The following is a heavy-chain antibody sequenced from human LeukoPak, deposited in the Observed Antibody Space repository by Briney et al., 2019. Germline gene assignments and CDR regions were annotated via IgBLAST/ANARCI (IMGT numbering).Heavy chain of an antibody. CDR3: TTVTVCSGSSCPGAFDH. D-gene: IGHD2-15*01. Sequence: GGSLRLSCAASEFTFSDAWVNWVRQAPGKGLEWVGRIKTKFNGETTDYAAPVKGRFTISRDDSKKTLYLQMNSLKADDTAVYFCTTVTVCSGSSCPGAFDHWGQGTLVTVSS. CDR2: IKTKFNGETT. J-gene: IGHJ4*02. V-gene: IGHV3-15*01. CDR1: EFTFSDAW.